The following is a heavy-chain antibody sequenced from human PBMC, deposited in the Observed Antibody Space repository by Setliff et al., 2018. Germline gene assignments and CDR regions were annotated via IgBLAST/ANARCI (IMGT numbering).Heavy chain of an antibody. CDR2: LFHTGGT. D-gene: IGHD1-26*01. CDR1: DLSISIGYY. V-gene: IGHV4-38-2*02. CDR3: AREVGTSTSSDAFDV. Sequence: SETLSLTCTVSDLSISIGYYWGWIRQSPGKGLEWLGALFHTGGTHHNPSLQSRVAMYVDTSKNQFSLHLTSVTAADTAVYYCAREVGTSTSSDAFDVWGQGMMVTVS. J-gene: IGHJ3*01.